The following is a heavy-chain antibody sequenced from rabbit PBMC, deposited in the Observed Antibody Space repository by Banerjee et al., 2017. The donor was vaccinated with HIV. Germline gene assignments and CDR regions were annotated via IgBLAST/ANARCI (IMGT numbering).Heavy chain of an antibody. CDR1: GFSFSSYQ. J-gene: IGHJ4*01. Sequence: QSLEESGGDLVKPGASLTLTCTASGFSFSSYQMCWVRQAPGKGLEWIACIYTSSGNTYYASWAKGRFTISKTSTTVTLRTTSLTAADTATYFCVRDINTSFKLWGPGTLVTVS. V-gene: IGHV1S40*01. D-gene: IGHD1-1*01. CDR3: VRDINTSFKL. CDR2: IYTSSGNT.